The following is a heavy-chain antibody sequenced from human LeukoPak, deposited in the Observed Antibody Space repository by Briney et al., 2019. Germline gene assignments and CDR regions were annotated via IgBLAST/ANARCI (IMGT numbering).Heavy chain of an antibody. CDR2: INAGNGNT. J-gene: IGHJ5*02. CDR1: GYTFTSYA. CDR3: ARVYDFWSGYPEWFDP. D-gene: IGHD3-3*01. Sequence: ASVKVSCKASGYTFTSYAMHWVRQAPGQRLEWMGWINAGNGNTKYSQKFQGRVTITRDTSASTAYMELSSLRSEDTAVYYCARVYDFWSGYPEWFDPWGQGTLVTVSS. V-gene: IGHV1-3*01.